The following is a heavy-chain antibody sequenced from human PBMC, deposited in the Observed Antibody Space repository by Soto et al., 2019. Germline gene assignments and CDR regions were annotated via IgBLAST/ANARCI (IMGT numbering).Heavy chain of an antibody. CDR3: AKRSSSSTFDY. CDR2: ISGSDEST. J-gene: IGHJ4*02. Sequence: ESGGGLVQPGESLRLSCAASGFTFSSYAMSWVRQAPGKGLEWVSVISGSDESTYYADSVKGRFTISRDNSKNTLYLQMNSLRAEDTAVYYCAKRSSSSTFDYWGQGTLVTVSS. CDR1: GFTFSSYA. D-gene: IGHD6-6*01. V-gene: IGHV3-23*01.